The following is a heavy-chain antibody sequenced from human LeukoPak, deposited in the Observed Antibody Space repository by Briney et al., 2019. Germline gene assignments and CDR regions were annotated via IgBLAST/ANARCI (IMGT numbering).Heavy chain of an antibody. D-gene: IGHD1-26*01. CDR2: ISSSGSTI. J-gene: IGHJ5*02. Sequence: GGSLRLSCAASGFTFSSYEMNWVRQAPGKGLEWVSYISSSGSTIYYADSVKGRFTISRDNAKNSLYLQMNSLRAEDTAVYYCARGEPWELRYNWFDPWGQGTLVTVS. V-gene: IGHV3-48*03. CDR3: ARGEPWELRYNWFDP. CDR1: GFTFSSYE.